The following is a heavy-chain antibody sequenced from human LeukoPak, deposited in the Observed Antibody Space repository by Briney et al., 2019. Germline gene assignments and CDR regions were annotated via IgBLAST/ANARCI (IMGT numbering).Heavy chain of an antibody. CDR3: ATYRFDY. D-gene: IGHD3-16*02. V-gene: IGHV6-1*01. CDR2: TIYRSEWHH. CDR1: GEGVSRTSVA. J-gene: IGHJ4*02. Sequence: SQTLSLTFAISGEGVSRTSVAWNWIRQSPSGGLEWLGRTIYRSEWHHDYADSMKGRITISPDTSKNQFSLQLNSVTPEDTAVYYCATYRFDYWGQGTLVAVSA.